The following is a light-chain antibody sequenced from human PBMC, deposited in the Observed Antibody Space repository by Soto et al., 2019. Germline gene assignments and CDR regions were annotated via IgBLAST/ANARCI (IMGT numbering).Light chain of an antibody. CDR3: QQANSIPLT. J-gene: IGKJ4*01. CDR1: QGIGTY. Sequence: DIQMTQSPSSVSASVGDRVTITCRARQGIGTYLAWYQQRPGRAPNLLIYAASSSQSGVPSRFSGSGSGTDFTLTIRSLQPEDSATYYCQQANSIPLTFGGGNKVEIK. CDR2: AAS. V-gene: IGKV1-12*01.